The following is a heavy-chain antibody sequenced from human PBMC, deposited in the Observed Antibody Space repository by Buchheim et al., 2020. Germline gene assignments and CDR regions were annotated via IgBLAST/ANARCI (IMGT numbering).Heavy chain of an antibody. CDR2: INHSGST. V-gene: IGHV4-34*01. CDR3: ARWMVRLYSSGWYLNYYYYGMDV. CDR1: GGSFSGYY. Sequence: QVQLQQWGAGLLKPSETLSLTCAVYGGSFSGYYWSWIRQPPGKGLEWIGEINHSGSTNYNPSLKSRVTISVDTSKNQFSLKLSSVTAADTAVYYCARWMVRLYSSGWYLNYYYYGMDVWGQGTT. J-gene: IGHJ6*02. D-gene: IGHD6-19*01.